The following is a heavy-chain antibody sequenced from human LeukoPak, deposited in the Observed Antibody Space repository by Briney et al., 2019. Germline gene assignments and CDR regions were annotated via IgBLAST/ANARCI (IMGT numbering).Heavy chain of an antibody. Sequence: PSETLSLTCTVSGGSISSGGYYWSWIRQPPGKGLEWIGYIYHSGSTYYNPSLQSRVTISVDRSKNQFSLQVRSVTPEDTAVYYCARSNAGYIDYWGQGTLVTVSS. CDR1: GGSISSGGYY. V-gene: IGHV4-30-2*01. D-gene: IGHD2-2*02. CDR3: ARSNAGYIDY. CDR2: IYHSGST. J-gene: IGHJ4*02.